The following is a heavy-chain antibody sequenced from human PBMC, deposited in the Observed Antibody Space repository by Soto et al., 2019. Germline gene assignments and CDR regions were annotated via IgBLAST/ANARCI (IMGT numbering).Heavy chain of an antibody. CDR2: IYSNGDT. D-gene: IGHD6-6*01. V-gene: IGHV3-66*01. CDR1: AFTVGNNY. Sequence: EVQLVESGGGLVQPGGSPRLSCAASAFTVGNNYMSWVRQAAGKGREWVSLIYSNGDTRYADSVRGRVTMTRDSSKKNLCPQRNSPRADNTAMYYCMGRPRAWGRGTVVTVTS. J-gene: IGHJ5*02. CDR3: MGRPRA.